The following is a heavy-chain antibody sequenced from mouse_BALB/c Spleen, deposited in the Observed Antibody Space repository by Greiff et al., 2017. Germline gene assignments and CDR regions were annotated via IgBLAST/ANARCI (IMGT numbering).Heavy chain of an antibody. CDR2: ISSGGSYT. CDR1: GFTFSSYT. Sequence: EVKLMESGGGLVKPGGSLKLSCAASGFTFSSYTMSWVRQTPEKRLEWVATISSGGSYTYYPDSVKGRFTIARDNAKNTLYLQMSSLKSEDTAMYYSTRDHGMDYWGQGTSVTVAS. CDR3: TRDHGMDY. J-gene: IGHJ4*01. V-gene: IGHV5-6-4*01.